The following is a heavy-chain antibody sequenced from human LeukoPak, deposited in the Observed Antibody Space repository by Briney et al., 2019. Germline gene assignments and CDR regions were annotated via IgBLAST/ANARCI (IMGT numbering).Heavy chain of an antibody. V-gene: IGHV3-33*01. CDR3: ARDLSKRDYDSSCYYFDY. D-gene: IGHD3-22*01. CDR2: IWYDGSNK. J-gene: IGHJ4*02. Sequence: GGSLRLSCAASGFTFSSYGMHWVRQAPGKGLEWVAVIWYDGSNKYYADSVKGRFTISRDNSKNTLYLQMNSLRAEDTAVYYCARDLSKRDYDSSCYYFDYWGQGTLVTVSS. CDR1: GFTFSSYG.